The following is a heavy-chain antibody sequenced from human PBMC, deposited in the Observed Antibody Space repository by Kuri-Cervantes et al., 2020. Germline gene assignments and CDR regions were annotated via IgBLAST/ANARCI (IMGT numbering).Heavy chain of an antibody. CDR2: INADKGHT. CDR3: ARAAQYCSSTSCWRTLYYYYMDV. Sequence: ASVKVSCKASGYTFTSNAMHWVRQAPGQGLEWMGWINADKGHTKYSQNFQDRLTITRDTSATTAYMELSSLRSEDTAVYYCARAAQYCSSTSCWRTLYYYYMDVWGKGTTVTVSS. V-gene: IGHV1-3*01. J-gene: IGHJ6*03. D-gene: IGHD2-2*01. CDR1: GYTFTSNA.